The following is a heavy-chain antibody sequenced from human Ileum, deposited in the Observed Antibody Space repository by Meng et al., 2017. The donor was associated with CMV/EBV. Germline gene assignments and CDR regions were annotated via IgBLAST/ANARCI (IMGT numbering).Heavy chain of an antibody. CDR1: GDCISSSNW. J-gene: IGHJ5*02. D-gene: IGHD2-2*01. Sequence: GDCISSSNWWTCVSQTPGKGLEWIGETYYGGRTKYNPSLKSRVTISRDKSNNQYTLKLSSVTAANTGVYYCARVNGGCSSTSCILDPWGQGTLVTVSS. V-gene: IGHV4-4*02. CDR3: ARVNGGCSSTSCILDP. CDR2: TYYGGRT.